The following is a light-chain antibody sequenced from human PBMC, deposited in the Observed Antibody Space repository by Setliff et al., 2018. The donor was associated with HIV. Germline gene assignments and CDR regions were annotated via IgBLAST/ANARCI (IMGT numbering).Light chain of an antibody. J-gene: IGLJ1*01. Sequence: QSALPQPASVSGSPGQSITISCTGTSSDVGSYNLVSWYQQHPGKAPKLMIYEVSDRPSGVSNRFSGSKSGNTAPLTISGLQAEDEADYYCNSYTSNITGVFGTGTKVTVL. CDR3: NSYTSNITGV. CDR2: EVS. V-gene: IGLV2-14*02. CDR1: SSDVGSYNL.